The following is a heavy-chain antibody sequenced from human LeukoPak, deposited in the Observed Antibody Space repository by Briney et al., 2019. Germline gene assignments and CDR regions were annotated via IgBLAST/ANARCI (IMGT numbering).Heavy chain of an antibody. V-gene: IGHV3-30*18. CDR2: ISYDGSNK. CDR3: AKGDTAMVTSYFDY. CDR1: GXTFSSYG. D-gene: IGHD5-18*01. J-gene: IGHJ4*02. Sequence: PGRSLRLSCAASGXTFSSYGVHWVRQAPGKGLEWVAVISYDGSNKYYADSVKGRFTISRDNSKNTLYLQMNSLRAEDTAVYYCAKGDTAMVTSYFDYWGQGTLVTVSS.